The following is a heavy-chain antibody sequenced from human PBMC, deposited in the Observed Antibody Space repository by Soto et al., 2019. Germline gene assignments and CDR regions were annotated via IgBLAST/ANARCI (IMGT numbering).Heavy chain of an antibody. CDR2: ISAAGDP. Sequence: EVQLVESGGGLVQPGGSLRLSCEASGFTFRNYDMHWVRQGTGKGLEWVSGISAAGDPDYADSVEGRFTISRENAQNSFFLPMDRLRGRGPAVYLLAKTYREFYGLGVWGQGTKVIVSS. V-gene: IGHV3-13*05. CDR3: AKTYREFYGLGV. CDR1: GFTFRNYD. J-gene: IGHJ6*01. D-gene: IGHD4-4*01.